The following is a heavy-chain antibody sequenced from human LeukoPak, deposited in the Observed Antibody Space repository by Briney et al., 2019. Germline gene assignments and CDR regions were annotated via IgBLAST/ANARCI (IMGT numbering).Heavy chain of an antibody. J-gene: IGHJ5*02. CDR3: ARTGIAARPTVWFDP. Sequence: GGSLRLSCAASGFTFSSYWMHWVRQAPGKGLVWVSHINSDGSSTNYADSVKGRFTNSRDNAKNTLYLQMNSLRAEDTAVYYCARTGIAARPTVWFDPWGQGTLVTVSS. V-gene: IGHV3-74*01. D-gene: IGHD6-6*01. CDR2: INSDGSST. CDR1: GFTFSSYW.